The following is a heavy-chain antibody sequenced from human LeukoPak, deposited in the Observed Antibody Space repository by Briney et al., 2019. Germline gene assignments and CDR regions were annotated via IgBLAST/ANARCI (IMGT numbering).Heavy chain of an antibody. CDR1: GGTFSSYA. J-gene: IGHJ4*02. D-gene: IGHD2-2*01. V-gene: IGHV1-69*06. CDR2: IIPIFGTA. Sequence: SVKVSCKASGGTFSSYAISWVRQAPGQGLEWMGGIIPIFGTANYARKFQGRVTITADKSTSTAYMELSSLRSEDTAVYYCARERGCSSTSCPYYFDYWGQGTLVTVSS. CDR3: ARERGCSSTSCPYYFDY.